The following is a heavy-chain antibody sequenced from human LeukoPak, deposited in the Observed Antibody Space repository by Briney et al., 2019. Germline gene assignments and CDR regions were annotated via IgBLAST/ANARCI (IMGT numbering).Heavy chain of an antibody. CDR3: ARDVPHNWFDT. V-gene: IGHV3-74*01. CDR2: INSDGGGA. J-gene: IGHJ5*02. Sequence: GGSLRLSCAASGITFGNNWMHWVRQGPGKGLVWISRINSDGGGAIYADSVKGRFTVSRDNAKNTLCLQMDSLRAEDTAVYYCARDVPHNWFDTWGQGTLVTVSS. CDR1: GITFGNNW.